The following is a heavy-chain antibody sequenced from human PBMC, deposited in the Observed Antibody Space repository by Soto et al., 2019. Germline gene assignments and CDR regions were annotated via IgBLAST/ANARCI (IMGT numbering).Heavy chain of an antibody. Sequence: HGESLKISCKAIGYTFTNYWIGWVRQTPGKGLEWMGIIFPGDSDTRYNPSFEGQVTVSADESISTAYLQWNTLKASDTAMYYCVRPNFGALTHFDFWGQGTQVTVSS. CDR1: GYTFTNYW. J-gene: IGHJ4*02. V-gene: IGHV5-51*01. CDR2: IFPGDSDT. CDR3: VRPNFGALTHFDF. D-gene: IGHD3-16*01.